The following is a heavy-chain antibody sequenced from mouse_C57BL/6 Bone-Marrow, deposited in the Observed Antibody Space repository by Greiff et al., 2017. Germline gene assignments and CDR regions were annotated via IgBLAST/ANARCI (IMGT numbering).Heavy chain of an antibody. J-gene: IGHJ3*01. V-gene: IGHV6-6*01. CDR2: IRNKANNHAT. Sequence: EVKLVESGGGLVQPGGSMKLSCAASGFTFSDAWMDWVRQSPEKGLEWVALIRNKANNHATYYAESVKGRFTISSDDSKSSVYLQMNSLRPEDTGMYYCTGWERVRLAYWGQGTLVTVSA. CDR1: GFTFSDAW. CDR3: TGWERVRLAY. D-gene: IGHD3-3*01.